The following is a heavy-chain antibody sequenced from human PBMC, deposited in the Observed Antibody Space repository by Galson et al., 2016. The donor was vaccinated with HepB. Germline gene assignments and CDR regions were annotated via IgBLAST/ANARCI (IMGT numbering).Heavy chain of an antibody. CDR3: ATDREPRWFYI. Sequence: ETLSLTCTVSGASVSRTPFYWGWMRQPPGKGLEWIGSIYYTGSTYYNPSLKSRVTISADTSKNQFTPTLSSVTAADTAVYYCATDREPRWFYIWGRGTLVTVSS. D-gene: IGHD4-23*01. CDR1: GASVSRTPFY. CDR2: IYYTGST. V-gene: IGHV4-39*01. J-gene: IGHJ4*02.